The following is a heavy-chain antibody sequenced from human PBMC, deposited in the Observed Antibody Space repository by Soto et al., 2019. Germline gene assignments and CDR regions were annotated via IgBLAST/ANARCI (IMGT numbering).Heavy chain of an antibody. J-gene: IGHJ5*01. CDR1: GVSIHNSHSF. D-gene: IGHD2-21*01. Sequence: SATLSLTCAVSGVSIHNSHSFWGWILQPPGKGLEFIANVYYSGGAHYNPSFKSRVTISVDTTTNQVSLRMSSVTAADTAVYFCGRVVEGATRHTDFDSWGQETLVTVSS. V-gene: IGHV4-39*01. CDR2: VYYSGGA. CDR3: GRVVEGATRHTDFDS.